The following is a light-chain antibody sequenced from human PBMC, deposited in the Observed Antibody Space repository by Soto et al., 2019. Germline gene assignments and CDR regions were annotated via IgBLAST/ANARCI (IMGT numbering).Light chain of an antibody. V-gene: IGKV1-39*01. CDR2: TAS. CDR1: QNIRTY. J-gene: IGKJ2*03. CDR3: QQTYSTLNS. Sequence: DIQVTQSPSSLSASIGDRVTMTCRASQNIRTYLNWYQQRPGKPPKLLIHTASTLQSGVPSRFSGSGSGTDFTLTISSLQPEDFATYYCQQTYSTLNSFGQGTKLEIK.